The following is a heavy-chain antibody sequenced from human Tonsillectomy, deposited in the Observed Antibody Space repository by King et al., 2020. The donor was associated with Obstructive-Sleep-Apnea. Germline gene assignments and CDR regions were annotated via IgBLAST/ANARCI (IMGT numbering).Heavy chain of an antibody. CDR2: IYWNDDK. D-gene: IGHD3-10*01. CDR3: APLFIPLAYDGSGFSDAFDV. J-gene: IGHJ3*01. CDR1: GFSLTTGGVG. V-gene: IGHV2-5*01. Sequence: TLKESGPTLVKPTQTLTLTCSFSGFSLTTGGVGVGWIRQPPGKALEWLALIYWNDDKRYSPSLKTRLTITKDTSKNQVVLTMTNMDPVDTATYHCAPLFIPLAYDGSGFSDAFDVWGQGTVVTVSS.